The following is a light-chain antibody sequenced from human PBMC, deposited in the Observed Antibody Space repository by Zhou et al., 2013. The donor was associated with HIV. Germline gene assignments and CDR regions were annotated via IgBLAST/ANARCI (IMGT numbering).Light chain of an antibody. V-gene: IGKV3-20*01. J-gene: IGKJ2*01. CDR3: QQYGNSPPYT. CDR2: GTS. CDR1: HGY. Sequence: EIILTQSPGTLSLSPGEGATLSCRGSHGYVAWYQHKPGQIPRLLIYGTSKRASGIPDRFRGSGSGTDATLTISRLESEDFAIYYCQQYGNSPPYTFGQGTKLEIK.